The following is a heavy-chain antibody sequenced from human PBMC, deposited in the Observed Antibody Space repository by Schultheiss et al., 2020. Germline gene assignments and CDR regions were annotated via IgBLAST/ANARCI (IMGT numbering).Heavy chain of an antibody. CDR1: GYTFTSYG. CDR3: ARSLRFLEWLSDRYYYYGMDV. J-gene: IGHJ6*02. Sequence: ASVKVSCKASGYTFTSYGISWVRQAPGQGLEWMGWISAYNGNTNYAQKLQGRVTMTTDTSTSTAYMELRSLRSDDTAVYYCARSLRFLEWLSDRYYYYGMDVWGQGTTVTVSS. V-gene: IGHV1-18*04. CDR2: ISAYNGNT. D-gene: IGHD3-3*01.